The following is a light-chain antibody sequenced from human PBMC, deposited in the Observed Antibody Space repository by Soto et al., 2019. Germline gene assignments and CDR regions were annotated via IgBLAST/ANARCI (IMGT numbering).Light chain of an antibody. CDR2: DVT. Sequence: QSALTQPRSVSGSPRQSVTISCTGTSSDVGTYNSVSWYQQYPGKGPKLVLYDVTKRPSGVPDRFSGSKSGNTASLTVSGLQAEDEADYYCSSYAGSSNVFGTGTKLTVL. V-gene: IGLV2-11*01. CDR3: SSYAGSSNV. J-gene: IGLJ1*01. CDR1: SSDVGTYNS.